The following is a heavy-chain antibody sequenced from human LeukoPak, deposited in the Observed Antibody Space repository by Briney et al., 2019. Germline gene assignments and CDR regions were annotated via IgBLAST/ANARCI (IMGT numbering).Heavy chain of an antibody. D-gene: IGHD1-26*01. Sequence: GGSLRLSCAASGFTFSDYYMSWIRQAPGKGLEWVSYISSNHKTIYYAASVKDRFTISRDNANNSLFLQMNSLTAGDTAIYYCARGYRGSYFFDYWGQGILVTVSS. J-gene: IGHJ4*02. CDR3: ARGYRGSYFFDY. V-gene: IGHV3-11*01. CDR2: ISSNHKTI. CDR1: GFTFSDYY.